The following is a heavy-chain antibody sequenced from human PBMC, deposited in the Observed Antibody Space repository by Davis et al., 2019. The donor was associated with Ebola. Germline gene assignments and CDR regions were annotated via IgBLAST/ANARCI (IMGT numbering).Heavy chain of an antibody. CDR3: ARAGALLPAANNWFDP. V-gene: IGHV4-59*08. CDR2: IYYSGSS. CDR1: GGSISSYY. D-gene: IGHD2-2*01. J-gene: IGHJ5*02. Sequence: MPSETLSLTCTVSGGSISSYYWSWIRQPPGKGLEWIGYIYYSGSSNYNPSLKSRVTISVDTSKNQFSLKLTSVTAADTAVYYCARAGALLPAANNWFDPWGQGTLVTVSS.